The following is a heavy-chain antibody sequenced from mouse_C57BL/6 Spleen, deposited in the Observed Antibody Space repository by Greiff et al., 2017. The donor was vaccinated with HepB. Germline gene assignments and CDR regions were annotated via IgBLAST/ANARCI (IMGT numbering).Heavy chain of an antibody. D-gene: IGHD2-3*01. Sequence: VQLQQSGAELARPGASVKMSCKASGYTFTSYTMHWVKQRPGQGLEWIGYINPSSGYTKYNQKFKDKATLTADKSSSTAYMQLSSLTSEDSAVYYCARRDGYYFYAMDYWGQGTSVTVSS. CDR2: INPSSGYT. CDR1: GYTFTSYT. J-gene: IGHJ4*01. V-gene: IGHV1-4*01. CDR3: ARRDGYYFYAMDY.